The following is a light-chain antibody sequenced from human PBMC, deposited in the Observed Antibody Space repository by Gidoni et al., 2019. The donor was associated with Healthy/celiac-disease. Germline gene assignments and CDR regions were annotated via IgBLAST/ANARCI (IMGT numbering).Light chain of an antibody. CDR3: SSYTSSSTLGGV. Sequence: QSALTQPASLSGSPGQSITISCTGTSSDVGGYNYVSWYQQHPGKAPKLMIYEVSNRPSGVSNRFSGSKSGNTASLTISGLQAEDEADYYCSSYTSSSTLGGVFGTGTKVTVL. CDR2: EVS. V-gene: IGLV2-14*01. J-gene: IGLJ1*01. CDR1: SSDVGGYNY.